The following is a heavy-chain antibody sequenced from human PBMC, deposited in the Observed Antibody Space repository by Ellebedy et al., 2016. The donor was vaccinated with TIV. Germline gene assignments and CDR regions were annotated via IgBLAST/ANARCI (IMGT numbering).Heavy chain of an antibody. V-gene: IGHV3-30-3*02. CDR1: GFSFSSYA. CDR3: AKRVTMVREVITYYHYAMDV. D-gene: IGHD3-10*01. Sequence: PGGSLRLSCAASGFSFSSYAMHWVRQAPGKGLEWVALISYDGSTKYYTDSVKGRFTISRDNAKNTLDLQMNSLRAEETAVYYCAKRVTMVREVITYYHYAMDVWGQGTTVTVSS. J-gene: IGHJ6*02. CDR2: ISYDGSTK.